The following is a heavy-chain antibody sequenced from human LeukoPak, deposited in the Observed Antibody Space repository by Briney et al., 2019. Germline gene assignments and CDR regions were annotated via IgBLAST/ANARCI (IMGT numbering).Heavy chain of an antibody. V-gene: IGHV1-8*03. Sequence: GASVKVSCKASGYTFTNYDINWVRQATGQGLEWMGGMNPNSGNTGNAQKLQGRVTITRNTSISTAYMELSSLRSEDTAVYYCARAPYYDFWSGAYYYYYYMDVWGKGTTVTVSS. CDR1: GYTFTNYD. CDR3: ARAPYYDFWSGAYYYYYYMDV. CDR2: MNPNSGNT. D-gene: IGHD3-3*01. J-gene: IGHJ6*03.